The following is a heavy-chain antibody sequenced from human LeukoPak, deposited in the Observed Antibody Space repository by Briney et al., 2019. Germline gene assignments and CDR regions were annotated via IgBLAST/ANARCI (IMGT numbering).Heavy chain of an antibody. Sequence: PSETLSLTCAVYGGSFSGYYWSWIRQPPGKGLEWIGEINHSGSTNYNPSLKSRVTISVDTSKNQFSLKLSSVTAADTAVYYCARTAKDYYDSSGYYYFDYWGQGTLVTVSS. CDR2: INHSGST. J-gene: IGHJ4*02. CDR3: ARTAKDYYDSSGYYYFDY. CDR1: GGSFSGYY. V-gene: IGHV4-34*01. D-gene: IGHD3-22*01.